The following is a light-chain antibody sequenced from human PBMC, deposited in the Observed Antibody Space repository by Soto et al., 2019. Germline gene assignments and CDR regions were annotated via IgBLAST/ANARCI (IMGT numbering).Light chain of an antibody. Sequence: DIQMTQSPSTLSGSVGDRVTITCRASQTISSWLAWYQQKPGKAPKLLIYKASTLKSGVPSRFSGSGSGTEFTLTISSLQPDDFATYYCQHYNGYSEAFGQGTKVYI. V-gene: IGKV1-5*03. CDR3: QHYNGYSEA. J-gene: IGKJ1*01. CDR2: KAS. CDR1: QTISSW.